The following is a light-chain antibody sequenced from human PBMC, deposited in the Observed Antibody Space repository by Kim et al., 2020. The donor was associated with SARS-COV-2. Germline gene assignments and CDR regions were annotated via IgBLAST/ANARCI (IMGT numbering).Light chain of an antibody. V-gene: IGKV1-5*01. CDR3: QQYSSYSYT. Sequence: SASVGDRVTLTCRARQNIDSWLAWYQQKPGKAPKYLIYDATTLKSGVPSRFSGRGSGTQFTGTITSLQPDDFATYYCQQYSSYSYTVGQGTKLEI. J-gene: IGKJ2*01. CDR2: DAT. CDR1: QNIDSW.